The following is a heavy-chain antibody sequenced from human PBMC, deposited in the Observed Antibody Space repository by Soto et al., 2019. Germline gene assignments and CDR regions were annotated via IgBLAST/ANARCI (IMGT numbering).Heavy chain of an antibody. V-gene: IGHV1-18*04. D-gene: IGHD4-17*01. CDR1: GYTFSSFG. J-gene: IGHJ4*02. Sequence: VELVQSGAEVKKPGASVRVSCKASGYTFSSFGLSWVRQAPGQGPERMGWISPETGKTEYSHKFQGRVTMTTDTSTRTLFLDLGSLTSDDTAVYYCTRDLFFTSTSTVTTDAFWGQGTLVTVSS. CDR2: ISPETGKT. CDR3: TRDLFFTSTSTVTTDAF.